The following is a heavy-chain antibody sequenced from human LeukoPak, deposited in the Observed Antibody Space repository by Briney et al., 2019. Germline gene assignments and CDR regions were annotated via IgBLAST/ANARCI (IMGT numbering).Heavy chain of an antibody. Sequence: SETLSLTCTVSGGSISSYYWSWIRQPPGKGLEWIGYMYYSGAINYNPSLESRVTISVDTSKNQFSLKLSSVTAADTATYYCARAWATDYFDYWGQGTLVTVSS. J-gene: IGHJ4*02. CDR1: GGSISSYY. V-gene: IGHV4-59*01. CDR2: MYYSGAI. CDR3: ARAWATDYFDY.